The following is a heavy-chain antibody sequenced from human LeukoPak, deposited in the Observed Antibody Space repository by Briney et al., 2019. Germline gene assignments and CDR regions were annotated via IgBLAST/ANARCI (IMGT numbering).Heavy chain of an antibody. CDR2: INPSGGST. J-gene: IGHJ5*02. Sequence: GASVKVSCKASGYTFTNYYVHWVRQAPGQGLEWMGVINPSGGSTNYAQRFQGRVTMTRDTSTSTVYMELSSLRSEDTAVYDCARDSTVTTFRGCVDPWGQGTLVTVSS. D-gene: IGHD4-17*01. CDR1: GYTFTNYY. CDR3: ARDSTVTTFRGCVDP. V-gene: IGHV1-46*01.